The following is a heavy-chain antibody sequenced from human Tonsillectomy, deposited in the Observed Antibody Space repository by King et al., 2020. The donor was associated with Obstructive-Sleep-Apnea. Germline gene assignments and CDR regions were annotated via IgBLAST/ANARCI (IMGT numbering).Heavy chain of an antibody. Sequence: VQLVQSGGGVVQPGRSLRLSCAASGFTFSSYGMHWVRQAPGKGLEWVAVISYDGSNKYYADSVKGRFTISRDNSKNTLYLQMNSLRAEDTAVYYCAKARRIAVAGTLCPFDYWGQGTLVTVSS. V-gene: IGHV3-30*18. CDR2: ISYDGSNK. CDR3: AKARRIAVAGTLCPFDY. J-gene: IGHJ4*02. D-gene: IGHD6-19*01. CDR1: GFTFSSYG.